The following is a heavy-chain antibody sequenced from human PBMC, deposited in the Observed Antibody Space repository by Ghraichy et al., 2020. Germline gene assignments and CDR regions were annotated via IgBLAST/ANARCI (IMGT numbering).Heavy chain of an antibody. J-gene: IGHJ6*02. CDR3: ARDRRSSSSSFPQVPDYGMDV. V-gene: IGHV4-4*02. D-gene: IGHD6-6*01. Sequence: SETLSLTCAVSGGSISSSNWWSWVRQPPGKGLEWIGEIYHSGSTNYNPSLKSRVTISVDKSKNQFSLKLSSVTAADTAVYYCARDRRSSSSSFPQVPDYGMDVWGQGTTVTVSS. CDR2: IYHSGST. CDR1: GGSISSSNW.